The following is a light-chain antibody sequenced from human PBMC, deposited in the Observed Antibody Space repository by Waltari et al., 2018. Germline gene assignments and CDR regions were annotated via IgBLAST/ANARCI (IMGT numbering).Light chain of an antibody. CDR3: SSHTTTSTLV. CDR2: DGT. Sequence: QSALTQPAAMSGSPGQSITMSCTGTSADIGIYNYVSWYQHHPGEAPKLLIFDGTKRPSGISDRFSGSNSGNTASLTISGLQTEDEGHYYCSSHTTTSTLVFGGGTKLTVL. J-gene: IGLJ2*01. V-gene: IGLV2-14*03. CDR1: SADIGIYNY.